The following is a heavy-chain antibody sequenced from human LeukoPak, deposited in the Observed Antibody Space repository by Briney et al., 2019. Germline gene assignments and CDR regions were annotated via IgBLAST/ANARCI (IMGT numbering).Heavy chain of an antibody. J-gene: IGHJ4*02. Sequence: GGSLRLSCAASGFSFDDYGLTWVRQAPGKGLEWVSGINWSGDSTDYADSVKGRFTISRDNAKNSLYLQMNSLRAEDTALYYCARDLRVVITGSFDTWGQGTLVTVSS. CDR2: INWSGDST. V-gene: IGHV3-20*04. CDR3: ARDLRVVITGSFDT. D-gene: IGHD3-22*01. CDR1: GFSFDDYG.